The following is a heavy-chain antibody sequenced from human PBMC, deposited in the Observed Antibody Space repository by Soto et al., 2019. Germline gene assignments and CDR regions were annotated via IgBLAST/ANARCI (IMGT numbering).Heavy chain of an antibody. D-gene: IGHD7-27*01. V-gene: IGHV3-15*01. CDR3: TTDPSQLGIGAFDI. CDR2: IKSKTDGGTT. CDR1: GFTFSNAW. Sequence: GGSLRLSCAASGFTFSNAWMSWVRQAPGTGLEWVGRIKSKTDGGTTDYAAPVKGRFTISRDDSKNTLYLQMNSLKTEDTAVYYCTTDPSQLGIGAFDIWGQGTMVTVSS. J-gene: IGHJ3*02.